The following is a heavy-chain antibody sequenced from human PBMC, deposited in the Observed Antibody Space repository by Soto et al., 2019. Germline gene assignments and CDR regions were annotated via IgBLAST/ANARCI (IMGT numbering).Heavy chain of an antibody. CDR3: ARPYYYDSSGPLDF. CDR1: GFTFSSYA. J-gene: IGHJ4*02. Sequence: GGSLRLSCAASGFTFSSYAMHWVRQAPGKGLEWVAVISYDGSNKYYADSVKGRFTISRDNSKNTLYLQMNSLRAEDTAVYYCARPYYYDSSGPLDFWGKGTLLTVSS. CDR2: ISYDGSNK. V-gene: IGHV3-30-3*01. D-gene: IGHD3-22*01.